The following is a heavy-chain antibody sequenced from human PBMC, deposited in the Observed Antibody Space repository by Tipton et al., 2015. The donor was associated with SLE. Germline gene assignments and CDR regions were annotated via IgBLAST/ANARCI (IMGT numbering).Heavy chain of an antibody. CDR1: DFSVTPPYY. D-gene: IGHD3-10*01. V-gene: IGHV4-38-2*01. CDR3: ARGAKERRTLVRVRPYYFDY. Sequence: TLSLTCAVSDFSVTPPYYWGWIRPPPGKGLQWIATIYHSGSTYYNPSPQSRVTISIDTSKNHFSLKLTSVTAADTSVYYCARGAKERRTLVRVRPYYFDYGGQGSLVTFSS. J-gene: IGHJ4*01. CDR2: IYHSGST.